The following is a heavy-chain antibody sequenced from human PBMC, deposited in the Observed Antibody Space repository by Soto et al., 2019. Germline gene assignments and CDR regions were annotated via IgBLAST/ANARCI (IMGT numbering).Heavy chain of an antibody. Sequence: SVKVSCKASGGTFSSYAISWVRQAPGQGLEWMGGIIPIFGTANYAQKFQGRVTITADESTSTAYMELSSLRSEDTAVYYCARAGHYDTRYGRNWFDTWGQGTLVTVSS. J-gene: IGHJ5*02. CDR3: ARAGHYDTRYGRNWFDT. CDR1: GGTFSSYA. CDR2: IIPIFGTA. D-gene: IGHD3-9*01. V-gene: IGHV1-69*13.